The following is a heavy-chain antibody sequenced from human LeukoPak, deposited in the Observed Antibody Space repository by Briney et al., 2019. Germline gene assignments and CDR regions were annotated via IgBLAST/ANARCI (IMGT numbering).Heavy chain of an antibody. J-gene: IGHJ4*02. D-gene: IGHD3-9*01. Sequence: ASVKVSCKASGYTFTSYDINWVRQAPGQGLEWMGWINPNSGGTNYAQKFQGRVTMTRDTSISTAYMELSRLRSDDTAVYYCTRGKAPLYDILTGYSLAYFDYWGQGTLVTVSS. CDR1: GYTFTSYD. V-gene: IGHV1-2*02. CDR3: TRGKAPLYDILTGYSLAYFDY. CDR2: INPNSGGT.